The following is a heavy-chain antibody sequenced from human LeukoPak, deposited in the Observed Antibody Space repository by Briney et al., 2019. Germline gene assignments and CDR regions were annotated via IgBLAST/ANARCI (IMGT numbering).Heavy chain of an antibody. CDR2: INHSGST. Sequence: SETLSLTCAVYGGSFSGYYWSWIRQPPGKGLEWIGEINHSGSTNYNPSLKSRVTISVDTSKNQFSLKLSSVTAADTAVYYCARVTHPRGRYCSGGSCYSGWFDPWGQGTLVTVSS. J-gene: IGHJ5*02. CDR1: GGSFSGYY. CDR3: ARVTHPRGRYCSGGSCYSGWFDP. V-gene: IGHV4-34*01. D-gene: IGHD2-15*01.